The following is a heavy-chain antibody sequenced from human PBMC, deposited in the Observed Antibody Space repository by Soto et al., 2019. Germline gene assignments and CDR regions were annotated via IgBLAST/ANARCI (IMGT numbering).Heavy chain of an antibody. D-gene: IGHD3-10*01. Sequence: QVQLVQSGAEVKMPGASVKVSCKASGYTFTSYYMHWVRQAPGQGLEWMGIINPSGGSTSYAQKFQGRVTMTRDTSTSTVYMELSSLRSEDTAVYYCARDARGSENYFYYYYGMDVWGQGTTVTVSS. J-gene: IGHJ6*02. CDR3: ARDARGSENYFYYYYGMDV. CDR1: GYTFTSYY. V-gene: IGHV1-46*01. CDR2: INPSGGST.